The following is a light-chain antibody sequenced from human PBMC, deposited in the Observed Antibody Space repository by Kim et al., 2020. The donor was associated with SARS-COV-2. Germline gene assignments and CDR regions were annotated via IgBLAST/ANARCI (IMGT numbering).Light chain of an antibody. CDR1: SLRIYY. Sequence: SSELTQDPAVSVALGQTVRITCQGDSLRIYYATWYQQKPGQAPIVVIYRKNNRPSGIPDRFSGSSSGNTASLTITGAQAEDEADYYCNSHDISDTRWVFGGGTQLTVL. CDR3: NSHDISDTRWV. J-gene: IGLJ3*02. CDR2: RKN. V-gene: IGLV3-19*01.